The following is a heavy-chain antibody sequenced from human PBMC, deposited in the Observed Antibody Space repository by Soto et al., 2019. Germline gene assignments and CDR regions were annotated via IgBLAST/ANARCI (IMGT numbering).Heavy chain of an antibody. J-gene: IGHJ6*02. D-gene: IGHD6-13*01. V-gene: IGHV4-34*01. CDR3: ARGGLDGRPIAAAGIPYYYYGIDV. Sequence: PSETLSLTCAVYGGSFSGYYWSWIRQPPGKGLEWIGEINHSGSTNYNPSLKSRVTISVDTSKNQFSLKLSSVTAADTAVYYCARGGLDGRPIAAAGIPYYYYGIDVWVQGTTVTVSS. CDR2: INHSGST. CDR1: GGSFSGYY.